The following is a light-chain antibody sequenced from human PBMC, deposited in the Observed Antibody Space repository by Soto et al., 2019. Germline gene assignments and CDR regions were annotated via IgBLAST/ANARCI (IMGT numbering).Light chain of an antibody. CDR3: AAWDDSLSGNV. CDR2: SNN. J-gene: IGLJ1*01. V-gene: IGLV1-44*01. CDR1: SSSIGSNT. Sequence: QSVLTQPPSASGAPGQRVTISCSGSSSSIGSNTVNWYQHLPGTAPKLLIYSNNQRPSGVPDRFSGSKSGTSASLAISALRSEDEADYYCAAWDDSLSGNVFGGGTKLTVL.